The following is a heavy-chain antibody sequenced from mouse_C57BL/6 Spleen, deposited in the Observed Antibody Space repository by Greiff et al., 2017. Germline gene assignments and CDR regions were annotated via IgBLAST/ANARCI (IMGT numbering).Heavy chain of an antibody. V-gene: IGHV1-52*01. CDR1: GYTFTSYW. CDR2: IDPSDSET. J-gene: IGHJ4*01. D-gene: IGHD2-2*01. Sequence: QVQLQQPGAELVRPGSSVKLSCKASGYTFTSYWMHWVKQRPIQGLEWIGNIDPSDSETHYNQKFKDKATLTVDKSSSTAYMQLSSLTSEDSAVXYCAKDYYGYLYAMDYWGQGTSVTVSS. CDR3: AKDYYGYLYAMDY.